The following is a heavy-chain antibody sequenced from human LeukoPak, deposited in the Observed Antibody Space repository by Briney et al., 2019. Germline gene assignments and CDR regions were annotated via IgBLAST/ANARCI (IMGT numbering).Heavy chain of an antibody. J-gene: IGHJ5*02. CDR3: ARRSAAGNSGKWFDP. V-gene: IGHV4-39*01. CDR1: GGSISSSSYY. Sequence: PSETLSFTCTVSGGSISSSSYYWGWIRQPPGKGLEWIGSIHYSGSTYYNPSLKSRVTISVDTSKNQFSLKLNSVTAADTAVYYCARRSAAGNSGKWFDPWGQGTLVTVSS. D-gene: IGHD6-13*01. CDR2: IHYSGST.